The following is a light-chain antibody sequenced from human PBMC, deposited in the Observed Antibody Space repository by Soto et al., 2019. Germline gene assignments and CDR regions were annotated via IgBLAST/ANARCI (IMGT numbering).Light chain of an antibody. CDR1: QDISNY. CDR3: QQSYSMPST. CDR2: DAS. Sequence: QMCLSPSSLSASEGDRVTITCQASQDISNYLNWYQQKPGKAPKLLIYDASNLETGVPSRFSGSGSGTDFTFTISSLQPEDIATYYCQQSYSMPSTFGQGTRLEIK. J-gene: IGKJ5*01. V-gene: IGKV1-33*01.